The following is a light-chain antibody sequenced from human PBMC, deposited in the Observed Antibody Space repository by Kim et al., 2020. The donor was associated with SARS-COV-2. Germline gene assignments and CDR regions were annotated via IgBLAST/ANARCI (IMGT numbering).Light chain of an antibody. Sequence: SPGERVTLSCRASKSVTSDLAWYQQRPGQAPRLLIYSASTRATGIPARFSGSGSGTEFTLTISSLQSEDFALYYCQQYKNWPPTTFGQGTKVDIK. V-gene: IGKV3-15*01. CDR2: SAS. J-gene: IGKJ1*01. CDR1: KSVTSD. CDR3: QQYKNWPPTT.